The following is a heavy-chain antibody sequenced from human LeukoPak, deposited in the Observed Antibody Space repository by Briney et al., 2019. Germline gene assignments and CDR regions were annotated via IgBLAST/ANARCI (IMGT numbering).Heavy chain of an antibody. CDR2: IWYDGSNK. V-gene: IGHV3-33*01. D-gene: IGHD5-18*01. Sequence: GGSLRLSCAASGFTFSSYGMHWVRQAPGKGLEWVAVIWYDGSNKYYADSVKGRFTVARDNSKDTLDLQINSLRAEDTAVFHCARAQLWLRDAFDIWGQGTMVNVYS. J-gene: IGHJ3*02. CDR3: ARAQLWLRDAFDI. CDR1: GFTFSSYG.